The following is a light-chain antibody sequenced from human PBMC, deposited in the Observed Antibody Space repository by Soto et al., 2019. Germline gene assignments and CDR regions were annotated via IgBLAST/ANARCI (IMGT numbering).Light chain of an antibody. CDR2: GAS. CDR1: QTVSNY. V-gene: IGKV3-11*01. CDR3: QQRSNWPPIFT. Sequence: EIVLTQSPATLSLSPGERATLSCRASQTVSNYLAWYQQKPGQAPRLLIYGASNRATGVPARFSGSGSGTDFTLSITSLEPEDFAVYYCQQRSNWPPIFTFGPGTKVDV. J-gene: IGKJ3*01.